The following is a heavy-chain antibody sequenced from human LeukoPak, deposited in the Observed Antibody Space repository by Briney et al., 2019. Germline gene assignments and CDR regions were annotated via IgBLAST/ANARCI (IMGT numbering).Heavy chain of an antibody. V-gene: IGHV3-48*03. CDR3: ARGREYYYYGMDV. CDR1: GFTFSSYE. D-gene: IGHD1-26*01. Sequence: GGSLRLSCAASGFTFSSYEMNWVRQAPGKGLGWVSYISSSGSTIYYADSVKGRFTISRDNAKNSLYLQMNSLRAEDTAVYYCARGREYYYYGMDVWGQGTTVTVSS. J-gene: IGHJ6*02. CDR2: ISSSGSTI.